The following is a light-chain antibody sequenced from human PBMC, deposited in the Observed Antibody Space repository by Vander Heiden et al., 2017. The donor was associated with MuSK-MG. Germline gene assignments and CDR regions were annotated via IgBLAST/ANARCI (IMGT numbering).Light chain of an antibody. CDR3: QQTDSTPLYT. CDR1: QSISSY. Sequence: DIQMTQSPSSLSASVGDRVTITCRASQSISSYLNWYQQKPGKAPKLLIYAASSLQSGVTSRFSGSGYGTDFTLTTSSLQPEDFAPYYCQQTDSTPLYTFGQGTKLEIK. J-gene: IGKJ2*01. V-gene: IGKV1-39*01. CDR2: AAS.